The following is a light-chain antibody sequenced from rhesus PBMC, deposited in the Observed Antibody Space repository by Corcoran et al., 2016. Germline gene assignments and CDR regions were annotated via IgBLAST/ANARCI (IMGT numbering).Light chain of an antibody. Sequence: DIQMTQSPSSLSASVGDRVTITCRASQGIRNWLAWYQQKPGKGSKRLFYRASNLETGVPPRFSGSGSGTYVTHTISSLQPEEIATYYCQQHDNSPLTFGGGTKVELK. J-gene: IGKJ4*01. CDR2: RAS. V-gene: IGKV1-69*01. CDR1: QGIRNW. CDR3: QQHDNSPLT.